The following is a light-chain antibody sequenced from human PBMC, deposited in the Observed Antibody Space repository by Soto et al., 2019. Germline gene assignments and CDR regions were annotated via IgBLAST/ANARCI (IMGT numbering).Light chain of an antibody. CDR3: SSYTSSSNYV. CDR1: SSDVGGYNY. Sequence: QSVLTXPASGSGSPGQAITISCTGTSSDVGGYNYGSWYQQHPGKAPKLMIYEVSNRPSGASNRFSGSKSGNTASLTISGLQAEDEADYYCSSYTSSSNYVFGTGTKVTVL. CDR2: EVS. J-gene: IGLJ1*01. V-gene: IGLV2-14*01.